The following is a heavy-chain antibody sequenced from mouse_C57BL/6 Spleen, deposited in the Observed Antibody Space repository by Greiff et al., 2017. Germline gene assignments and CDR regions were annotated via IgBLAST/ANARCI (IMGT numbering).Heavy chain of an antibody. CDR2: ISSGGSYT. V-gene: IGHV5-6*02. J-gene: IGHJ2*01. Sequence: EVMLVESGGDLVKPGGSLKLSCAASGFTFSSYGMSWVRQTPDKRLEWVATISSGGSYTYYPDSVKGRFTISRDNAKNTLYLQMSSLKSEDTAMYYCARHKGTGTSNYFDYWGQGTTLTVSS. CDR1: GFTFSSYG. CDR3: ARHKGTGTSNYFDY. D-gene: IGHD4-1*01.